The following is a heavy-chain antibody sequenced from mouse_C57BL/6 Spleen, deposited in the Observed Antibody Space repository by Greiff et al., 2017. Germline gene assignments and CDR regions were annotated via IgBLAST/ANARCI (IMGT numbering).Heavy chain of an antibody. J-gene: IGHJ4*01. Sequence: EVQRVESGGGLVQPKGSLKLSCAASGFSFNTYAMNWVRQAPGKGLEWVARIRSKSNNYATYYADSVKDRFTISRDDSESMLYLQMNNLTTEDTAMYYCVSLSGTRAMDYWGQGTSVTVSS. V-gene: IGHV10-1*01. D-gene: IGHD4-1*01. CDR3: VSLSGTRAMDY. CDR2: IRSKSNNYAT. CDR1: GFSFNTYA.